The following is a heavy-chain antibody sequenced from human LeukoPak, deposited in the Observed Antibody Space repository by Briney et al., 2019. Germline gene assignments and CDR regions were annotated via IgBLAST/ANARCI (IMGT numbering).Heavy chain of an antibody. J-gene: IGHJ6*02. CDR3: AKDNSPNRYCSGGSCQVLDGMDV. D-gene: IGHD2-15*01. Sequence: GGSLRLSCAASGFTFSSYAMSWVRQAPGKGLEWVSAISGSGGSTYYADSVKGRFTISRDNSKNTLYLQMNSLRAEDTAVYYCAKDNSPNRYCSGGSCQVLDGMDVWGQGTTVTVSS. CDR2: ISGSGGST. CDR1: GFTFSSYA. V-gene: IGHV3-23*01.